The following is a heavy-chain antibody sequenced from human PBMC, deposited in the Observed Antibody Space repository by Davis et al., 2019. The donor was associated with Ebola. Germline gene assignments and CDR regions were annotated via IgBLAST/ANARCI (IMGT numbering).Heavy chain of an antibody. D-gene: IGHD6-13*01. CDR2: INHSGST. V-gene: IGHV4-34*01. CDR3: ARALYSRGP. Sequence: PSETLSLTCAVYGGSFSGYYWSWIRQPPGKGLEWIGEINHSGSTNYNPSLKSRVTISVDTSKNQFSLKLSSVTAADTAVYYCARALYSRGPWGQGTLVTVSS. CDR1: GGSFSGYY. J-gene: IGHJ5*02.